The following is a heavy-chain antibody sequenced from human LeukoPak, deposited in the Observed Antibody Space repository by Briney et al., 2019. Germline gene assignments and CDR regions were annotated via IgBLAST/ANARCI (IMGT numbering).Heavy chain of an antibody. V-gene: IGHV1-2*06. J-gene: IGHJ4*02. CDR2: INPNSGGT. CDR3: ARAGEYYHILTGYQNLPWAFDY. Sequence: ASVKVSCKASGYTFIGYYMHWVRQAPGQGLEWMGRINPNSGGTNYAQKFQGRVTMTRDTSISSAYMELTRLRSDDTAVYYCARAGEYYHILTGYQNLPWAFDYWGQGTLVTVSS. D-gene: IGHD3-9*01. CDR1: GYTFIGYY.